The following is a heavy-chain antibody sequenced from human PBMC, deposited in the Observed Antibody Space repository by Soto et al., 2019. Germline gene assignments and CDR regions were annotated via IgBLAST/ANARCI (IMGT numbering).Heavy chain of an antibody. CDR2: ISGSGGST. J-gene: IGHJ4*02. CDR1: GFTFSSYG. CDR3: AKRAGYSYGYLDY. V-gene: IGHV3-23*01. Sequence: GGSLRLSCAASGFTFSSYGMHWVRQAPGKGLEWVSAISGSGGSTYYADSVKGRFTISRDNSKNTLYLQMNSLRAEDTAVYYCAKRAGYSYGYLDYWGQGTLVTVSS. D-gene: IGHD5-18*01.